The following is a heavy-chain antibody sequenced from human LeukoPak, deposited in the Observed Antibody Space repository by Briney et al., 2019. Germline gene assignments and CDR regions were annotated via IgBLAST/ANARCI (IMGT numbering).Heavy chain of an antibody. V-gene: IGHV1-69*06. D-gene: IGHD1-26*01. CDR1: GGTFSYFA. Sequence: SVKVSCKATGGTFSYFAISCVRQAPGQGLEWMGGIIPVFGTTDYPHKFQGRVTITADKSTSTAYMELSSLRSEDTAVYYCARDRRGSYFRDPFDAFDIWGQGTMVTVSS. CDR2: IIPVFGTT. CDR3: ARDRRGSYFRDPFDAFDI. J-gene: IGHJ3*02.